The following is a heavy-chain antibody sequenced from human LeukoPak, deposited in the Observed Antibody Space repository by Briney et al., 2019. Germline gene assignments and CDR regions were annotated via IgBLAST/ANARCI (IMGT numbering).Heavy chain of an antibody. J-gene: IGHJ4*02. V-gene: IGHV4-59*01. Sequence: SETLSLTCTVSGGSISSYYWSWIRQPPGKGLEWIGYIYYSGSTNCNPSLKSRVTISVDTSKNQFSLKLSSVTAADTAVYYCARAYRDIAALSWYFDYWGQGTLVTVSS. CDR2: IYYSGST. CDR1: GGSISSYY. CDR3: ARAYRDIAALSWYFDY. D-gene: IGHD6-13*01.